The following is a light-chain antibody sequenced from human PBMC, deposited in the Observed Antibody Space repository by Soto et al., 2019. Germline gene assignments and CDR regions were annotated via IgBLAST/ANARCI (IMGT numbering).Light chain of an antibody. J-gene: IGKJ4*01. V-gene: IGKV3-11*01. CDR1: QSVGSS. CDR3: QQRTNWPLT. CDR2: DAS. Sequence: EIVLTQSPATLPLSPGERATLSCRASQSVGSSLAWYQQKPGQAPRLLIYDASTRATGIPARFSGSGSGTDFTLTISSLEPEDFAVYYCQQRTNWPLTFGGGTKVEIK.